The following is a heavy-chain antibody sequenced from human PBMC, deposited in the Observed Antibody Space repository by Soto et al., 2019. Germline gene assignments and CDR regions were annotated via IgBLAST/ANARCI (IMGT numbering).Heavy chain of an antibody. J-gene: IGHJ4*01. D-gene: IGHD3-10*01. V-gene: IGHV3-23*01. Sequence: GGSLRLSCAASGLAFSTYAMTWVRQAPGKGLEWVSSISDSGGTTFYADSVKGRFTVSRANSKNTLYLQMNSLRAEDTALYYCAKELSYDSGRPFDYWGHGTLVTVSS. CDR3: AKELSYDSGRPFDY. CDR2: ISDSGGTT. CDR1: GLAFSTYA.